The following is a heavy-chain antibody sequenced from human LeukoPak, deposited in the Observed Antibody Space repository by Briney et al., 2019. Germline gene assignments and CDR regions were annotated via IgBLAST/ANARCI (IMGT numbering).Heavy chain of an antibody. CDR3: AKIGNYYYYYYMDV. Sequence: PSETLSLTCTVSGGSISSSSYYWGWIRQTPGKGLEWIGSIYYSGGTYYNPSLKSRVTISVDTSKNQFSLKLSSVTAADTAVYYCAKIGNYYYYYYMDVWGKGTTVSVSS. CDR1: GGSISSSSYY. CDR2: IYYSGGT. V-gene: IGHV4-39*01. J-gene: IGHJ6*03. D-gene: IGHD2/OR15-2a*01.